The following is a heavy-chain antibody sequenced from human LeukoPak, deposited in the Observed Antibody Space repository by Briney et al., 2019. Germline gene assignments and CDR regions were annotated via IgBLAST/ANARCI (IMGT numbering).Heavy chain of an antibody. CDR2: ISGSGGST. CDR3: AKDRGNVYSYGYRWFDP. J-gene: IGHJ5*02. D-gene: IGHD5-18*01. Sequence: GGSLRLSCAASGFTFSSYGMSWVRQAPGKGLEWVSAISGSGGSTYYADSVKGRFTISRDNSKNTLYLQMNSLRAEDTAVYYCAKDRGNVYSYGYRWFDPWGQGTLVTVSS. CDR1: GFTFSSYG. V-gene: IGHV3-23*01.